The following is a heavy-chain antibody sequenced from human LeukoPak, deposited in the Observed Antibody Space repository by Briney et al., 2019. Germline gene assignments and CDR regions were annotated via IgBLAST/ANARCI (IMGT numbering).Heavy chain of an antibody. J-gene: IGHJ4*02. CDR1: GFTFSRYS. V-gene: IGHV3-48*02. Sequence: GGSLRLSCAAPGFTFSRYSMNWVRQAPGKGLEWVSYISGSSSTIYYADSVKGRFTISRDNAKNSLYLQMNSLRDEDTAVYYCARGAGRGGYYFDYWGQGTLVSVSS. CDR2: ISGSSSTI. CDR3: ARGAGRGGYYFDY. D-gene: IGHD6-13*01.